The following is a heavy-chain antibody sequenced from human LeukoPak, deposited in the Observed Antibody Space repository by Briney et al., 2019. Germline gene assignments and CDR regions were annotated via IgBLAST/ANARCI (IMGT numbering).Heavy chain of an antibody. CDR2: IRYDGSNK. Sequence: PGGSLRLSCAASGFTFSSYGMHWVRQAPGKGLEWVAFIRYDGSNKYHADSVKGRSTISRDNSKNTLYLQMNSLRAEDTAVYYCAKDKGYSSSWYTSDYWGQGTLVTVSS. J-gene: IGHJ4*02. D-gene: IGHD6-13*01. V-gene: IGHV3-30*02. CDR3: AKDKGYSSSWYTSDY. CDR1: GFTFSSYG.